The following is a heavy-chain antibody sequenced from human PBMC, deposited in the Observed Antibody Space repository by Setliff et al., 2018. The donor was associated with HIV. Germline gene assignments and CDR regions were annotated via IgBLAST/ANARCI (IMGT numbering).Heavy chain of an antibody. Sequence: GASVKVSCKASGCTFIDYYIYWVRQAPGQGLEWMGWINPNSGDTDYAQKFQDRVTVTRDTSINTAYMELSRLRSDDTAVFYCARTRGESCTGGRCYERFDYWGQGTLVTVSS. CDR1: GCTFIDYY. CDR3: ARTRGESCTGGRCYERFDY. CDR2: INPNSGDT. V-gene: IGHV1-2*02. J-gene: IGHJ4*02. D-gene: IGHD2-15*01.